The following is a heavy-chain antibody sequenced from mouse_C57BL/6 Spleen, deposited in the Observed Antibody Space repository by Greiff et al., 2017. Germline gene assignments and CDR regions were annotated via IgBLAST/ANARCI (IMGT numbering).Heavy chain of an antibody. V-gene: IGHV1-19*01. CDR1: GYTFTDYY. J-gene: IGHJ2*01. CDR2: INPYNGGT. D-gene: IGHD2-4*01. Sequence: VQLQQSGPVLVKPGASVKMSCKASGYTFTDYYMNWVKQSHGKSLEWIGVINPYNGGTSYNQKFKGKATLTVDKSSSTAYMELNSLTSEDSAVYYCARSSYYDDYDEDYFDYWGQGTTLTVSS. CDR3: ARSSYYDDYDEDYFDY.